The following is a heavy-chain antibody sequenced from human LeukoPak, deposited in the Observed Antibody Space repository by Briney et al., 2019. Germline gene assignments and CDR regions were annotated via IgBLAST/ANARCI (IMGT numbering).Heavy chain of an antibody. Sequence: RGSLRLSCAASGFSFSTYWMHWVRQAPGKGLEWVANIKEDGSEKNSADSVKGRFTISRDNAKTSVYLQMSSLRAEDTAVYYCSRGANWVDFDTWGQGTMVTVSS. V-gene: IGHV3-7*04. CDR2: IKEDGSEK. J-gene: IGHJ3*02. D-gene: IGHD2-15*01. CDR1: GFSFSTYW. CDR3: SRGANWVDFDT.